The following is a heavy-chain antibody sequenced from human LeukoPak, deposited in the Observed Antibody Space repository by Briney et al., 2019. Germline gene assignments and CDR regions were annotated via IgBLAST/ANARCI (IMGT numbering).Heavy chain of an antibody. CDR2: IYYSGST. D-gene: IGHD6-13*01. J-gene: IGHJ4*02. Sequence: SETLSLTCTVSGDSISSSTYYWGWIRQPPVKGLEWIGSIYYSGSTYYNPSLKSRVTISIDTSKNQFSLKLSSVTAAYTAVYYCARDPAAGPGIYFDYWGQGTLVTVSS. CDR3: ARDPAAGPGIYFDY. V-gene: IGHV4-39*07. CDR1: GDSISSSTYY.